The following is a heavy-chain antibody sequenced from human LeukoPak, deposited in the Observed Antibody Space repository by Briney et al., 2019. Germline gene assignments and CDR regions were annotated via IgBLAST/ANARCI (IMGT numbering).Heavy chain of an antibody. V-gene: IGHV4-31*03. CDR3: AREEGYYGSGSLAGMDV. CDR1: GGSISSGGYY. Sequence: SETLSLTCTVSGGSISSGGYYWSWLRQHPGKGLERIGYIYYSGRTYYNPSLKSRVTISVDTSKNQFSLKLSSVTAADTAVYYCAREEGYYGSGSLAGMDVWGQGTTVTVSS. CDR2: IYYSGRT. D-gene: IGHD3-10*01. J-gene: IGHJ6*02.